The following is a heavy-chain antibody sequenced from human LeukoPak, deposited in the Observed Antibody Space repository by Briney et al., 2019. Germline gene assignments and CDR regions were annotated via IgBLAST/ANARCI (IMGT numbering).Heavy chain of an antibody. D-gene: IGHD3-3*01. CDR3: ARRSDFWSAYFFDY. CDR2: INHSGST. CDR1: GGSFSGYY. J-gene: IGHJ4*02. Sequence: SETLSLTCAVYGGSFSGYYWSWIRQPPGKGLEWIGEINHSGSTNYNPSLKSRVTISVDTSKNRFSLKLSSVTAADTAVYYCARRSDFWSAYFFDYWGQGTLVTVSS. V-gene: IGHV4-34*01.